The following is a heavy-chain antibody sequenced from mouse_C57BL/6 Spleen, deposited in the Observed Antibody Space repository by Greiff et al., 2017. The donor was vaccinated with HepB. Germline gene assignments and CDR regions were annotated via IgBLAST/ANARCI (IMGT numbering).Heavy chain of an antibody. V-gene: IGHV1-82*01. D-gene: IGHD3-3*01. Sequence: VKLQESGPELVKPGASVKISCKASGYAFSSSWMNWVKQRPGKGLEWIGRIYPGDGDTNYNGKFKGKATLTADKSSSTAYMQLSSLTSEDSAVYFCGGQPSMDYWGQGTSVTVSS. J-gene: IGHJ4*01. CDR1: GYAFSSSW. CDR2: IYPGDGDT. CDR3: GGQPSMDY.